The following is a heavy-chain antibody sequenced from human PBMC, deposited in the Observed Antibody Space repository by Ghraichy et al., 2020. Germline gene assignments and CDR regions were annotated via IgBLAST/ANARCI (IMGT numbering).Heavy chain of an antibody. V-gene: IGHV3-23*01. CDR1: GFTFSSYA. CDR2: ISGSGGST. CDR3: AKDHQYYYDSSGYYRGAFDI. D-gene: IGHD3-22*01. Sequence: GGSLRLSCAASGFTFSSYAMSWVRQAPGKGLEWVSAISGSGGSTYYADSVKGRFTISRDNSKNTLYLQMNSRRAEDTAVYYCAKDHQYYYDSSGYYRGAFDIWGQGTMVTVSS. J-gene: IGHJ3*02.